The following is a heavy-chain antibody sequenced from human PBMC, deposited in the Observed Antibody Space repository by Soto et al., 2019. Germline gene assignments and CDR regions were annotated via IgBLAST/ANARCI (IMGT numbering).Heavy chain of an antibody. CDR3: ARVLGYCSGGSCSSWYFDL. Sequence: EVQLVESGGGLVKPGGSLRLSCAASGFTFSSYSMNWVRQAPGKGLEWVSSISSSSSYIYYADSVKGRFTISRDNAKNSLYLQMNSLRAEDTAVYYCARVLGYCSGGSCSSWYFDLWGRGTLVTVSS. CDR2: ISSSSSYI. V-gene: IGHV3-21*01. D-gene: IGHD2-15*01. CDR1: GFTFSSYS. J-gene: IGHJ2*01.